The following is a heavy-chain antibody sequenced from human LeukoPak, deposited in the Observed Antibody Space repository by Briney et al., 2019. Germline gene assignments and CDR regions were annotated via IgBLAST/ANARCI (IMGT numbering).Heavy chain of an antibody. CDR3: ARSPYSGTYGV. Sequence: SSETLSLTCAVYGGSFSGYYWSWIRQPPGKGLEWIGEINHSGSTNYNPSLKSRVTISLDTSKNQFSLNLSSVTAADTAVYYCARSPYSGTYGVWGQGTLVTVSS. J-gene: IGHJ4*02. CDR2: INHSGST. V-gene: IGHV4-34*01. CDR1: GGSFSGYY. D-gene: IGHD1-26*01.